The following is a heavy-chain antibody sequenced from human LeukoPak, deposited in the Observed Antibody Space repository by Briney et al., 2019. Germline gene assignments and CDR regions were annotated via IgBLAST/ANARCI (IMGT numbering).Heavy chain of an antibody. D-gene: IGHD2/OR15-2a*01. V-gene: IGHV3-30*02. CDR3: TRDFDYFNSNYYHIPDY. CDR2: IRFDGTKT. J-gene: IGHJ4*02. CDR1: GDVSLRTS. Sequence: PGGSLRLSCEKSGDVSLRTSMQSGRQAPGKGLEWVSFIRFDGTKTFYGDSVRGRFTISKDNSKNILYLQLNSLRVDDTAVYYYTRDFDYFNSNYYHIPDYWGQGILVTVSS.